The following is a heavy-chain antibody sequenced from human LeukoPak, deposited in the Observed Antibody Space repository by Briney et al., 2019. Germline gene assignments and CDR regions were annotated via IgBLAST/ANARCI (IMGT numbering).Heavy chain of an antibody. V-gene: IGHV3-30*04. CDR3: ARTSRRIAARPPPDY. CDR1: GFTFSSYA. D-gene: IGHD6-6*01. J-gene: IGHJ4*02. CDR2: ISYDGNNK. Sequence: PGGSLRLSCAASGFTFSSYAMHWVRQAAGKGLEWVAVISYDGNNKYYADSVKGRFTISRDNSKNTLYLQMNSLRAEDTAVYYCARTSRRIAARPPPDYWGQGTLVTVSS.